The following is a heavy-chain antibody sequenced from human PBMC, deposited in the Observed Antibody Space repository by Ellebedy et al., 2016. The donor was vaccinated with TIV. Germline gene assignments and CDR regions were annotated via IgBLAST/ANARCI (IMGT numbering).Heavy chain of an antibody. CDR3: ARDGVTTRFSLFDY. D-gene: IGHD4-11*01. V-gene: IGHV3-7*01. Sequence: GESLKISCAASGFTFSTYWMNRVRQAPGKGLEWVANIKQDGSEKNYVDSVKGRFTISRDNAKNSLYLQMNSLRVEDTAVYYCARDGVTTRFSLFDYWGQGTLVTVSS. CDR1: GFTFSTYW. CDR2: IKQDGSEK. J-gene: IGHJ4*02.